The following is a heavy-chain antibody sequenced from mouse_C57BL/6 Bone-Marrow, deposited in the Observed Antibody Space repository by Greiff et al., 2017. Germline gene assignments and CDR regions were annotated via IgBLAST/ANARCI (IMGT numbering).Heavy chain of an antibody. CDR2: IAPSDSYT. D-gene: IGHD1-1*01. CDR3: AREGYYGSSYYWYFDV. J-gene: IGHJ1*03. CDR1: GYTFTSYW. V-gene: IGHV1-50*01. Sequence: QVQLQQPGAELVKPGASVKLSCKASGYTFTSYWMQWVKQRPGQGLEWIGEIAPSDSYTNYNQKFKGKATLTVDTSSSTAYMQLSSLTPEDSAVYYCAREGYYGSSYYWYFDVGGTETTVTVSS.